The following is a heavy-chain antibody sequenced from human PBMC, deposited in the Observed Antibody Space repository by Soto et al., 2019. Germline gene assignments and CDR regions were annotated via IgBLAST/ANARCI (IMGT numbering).Heavy chain of an antibody. J-gene: IGHJ4*02. V-gene: IGHV3-15*01. CDR3: TTDGDGGFDN. CDR1: GFTFSNVW. CDR2: IKRKIDGGTT. Sequence: EVQLVESGGDLVQPGGALRLSCAASGFTFSNVWMSWVRQPPLKGLEWVGRIKRKIDGGTTDYAAPVKGRFSISRDESKNTLYLQMNSLKIEDTAVYFCTTDGDGGFDNWGEGTLVTVSS. D-gene: IGHD7-27*01.